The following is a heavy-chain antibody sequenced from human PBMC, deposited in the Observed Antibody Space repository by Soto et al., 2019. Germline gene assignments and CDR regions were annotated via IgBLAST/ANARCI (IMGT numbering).Heavy chain of an antibody. D-gene: IGHD3-10*01. CDR1: GGSISSADYY. CDR2: IYYSGST. CDR3: ARYGSGTYYPTPFDC. V-gene: IGHV4-31*03. J-gene: IGHJ4*02. Sequence: QVQLQESGPGLVKPSQTLSLTCTVSGGSISSADYYWSWIRQHPGKGLEWIGYIYYSGSTYYNPSLKSRVTISVDTSKDQFSLKLSSVTAADTAAYYCARYGSGTYYPTPFDCWGQGTLVTVSS.